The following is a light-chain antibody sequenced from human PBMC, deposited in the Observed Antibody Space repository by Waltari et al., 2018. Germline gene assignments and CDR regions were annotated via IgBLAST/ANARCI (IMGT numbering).Light chain of an antibody. CDR2: VNSDGSH. J-gene: IGLJ3*02. CDR1: SGHSSNV. V-gene: IGLV4-69*02. Sequence: QLALTQSPSASASLGASVKLTCTLNSGHSSNVVARLQQQPEKGPRYLMKVNSDGSHSKGDDIPDRVSGSGSGAERSLTISGLQSEDEADYHCQTGGHGTWVFGGGTKLTVL. CDR3: QTGGHGTWV.